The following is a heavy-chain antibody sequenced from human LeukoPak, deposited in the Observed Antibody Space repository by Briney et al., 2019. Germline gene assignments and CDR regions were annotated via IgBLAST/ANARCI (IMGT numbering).Heavy chain of an antibody. CDR1: GFTFSNYG. CDR3: AREGPRGNSQFDY. Sequence: GGSLRLSCAASGFTFSNYGMHWVRQAPGKGLEWVALIWYDGSNKYYTDSVKGRLTISRDNSNDTLFLQMNGLRAEDTAVYYCAREGPRGNSQFDYWGQGTLVTVSS. D-gene: IGHD2/OR15-2a*01. CDR2: IWYDGSNK. J-gene: IGHJ4*02. V-gene: IGHV3-33*01.